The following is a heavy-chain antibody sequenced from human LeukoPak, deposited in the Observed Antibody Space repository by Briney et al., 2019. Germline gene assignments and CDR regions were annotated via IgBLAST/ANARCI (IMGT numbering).Heavy chain of an antibody. Sequence: GESLKISCKVSGYSFTSYWIGWVRQMPGKGLEWMGIIYPGDSDTRYSPSFQGQVTISADKSISTAYLQWSSLKASDTAMYYCARLGGRWLQLDRDFDYWGQGTLVTVSS. D-gene: IGHD5-24*01. V-gene: IGHV5-51*01. J-gene: IGHJ4*02. CDR1: GYSFTSYW. CDR3: ARLGGRWLQLDRDFDY. CDR2: IYPGDSDT.